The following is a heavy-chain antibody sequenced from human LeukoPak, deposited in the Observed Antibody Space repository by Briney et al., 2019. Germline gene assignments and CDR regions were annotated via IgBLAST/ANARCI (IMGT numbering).Heavy chain of an antibody. V-gene: IGHV3-23*01. CDR3: AKVGMATTGVDY. J-gene: IGHJ4*02. CDR2: ISGSGGST. D-gene: IGHD5-24*01. CDR1: GFTFSSYA. Sequence: PGGSLRLSCAASGFTFSSYAMSWVRQAPGKGLEWVSAISGSGGSTYYADSVKGRFTISRDNSKNTLYLQVNSLRAEDTAVYYCAKVGMATTGVDYWGQGTLVTVSS.